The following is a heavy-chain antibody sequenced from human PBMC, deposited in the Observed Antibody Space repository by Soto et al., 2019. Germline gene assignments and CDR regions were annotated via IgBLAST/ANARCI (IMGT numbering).Heavy chain of an antibody. CDR2: IYYSGST. CDR3: ARHGSN. CDR1: GGSISSVGHY. J-gene: IGHJ4*02. Sequence: PSETLSLTCSVSGGSISSVGHYWTWIRQQPGKGLEWIGYIYYSGSTDYNPSLKSRVTISVDRSKNQFSLKLTSVTAADTAVYYCARHGSNWGQGTLVTVSS. V-gene: IGHV4-31*03.